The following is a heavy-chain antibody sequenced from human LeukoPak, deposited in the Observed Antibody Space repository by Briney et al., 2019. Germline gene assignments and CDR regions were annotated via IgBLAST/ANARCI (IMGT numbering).Heavy chain of an antibody. D-gene: IGHD3-16*02. Sequence: GGSLRLSCAASGFTFSSYSMNWVRQAPGKGLEWVSSISSSSSYIYYADSVKGRFTIFRDNAKNSLYLQMNSLRAEDTAVYYCAGSGPYDYVWGSYHFDYWGQGTLVTVSS. CDR2: ISSSSSYI. CDR3: AGSGPYDYVWGSYHFDY. CDR1: GFTFSSYS. V-gene: IGHV3-21*01. J-gene: IGHJ4*02.